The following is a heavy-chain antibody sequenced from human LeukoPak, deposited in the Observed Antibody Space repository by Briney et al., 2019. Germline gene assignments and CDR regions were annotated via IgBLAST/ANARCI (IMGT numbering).Heavy chain of an antibody. CDR2: IFHSGST. CDR1: GDSISSYY. J-gene: IGHJ4*02. V-gene: IGHV4-59*01. D-gene: IGHD3-22*01. Sequence: SETLSLTCTVSGDSISSYYWSWIRQPPGEGLEWIGYIFHSGSTNYNPSLKSRVTISVDTSKNQFSLKLSSVTAADTAVYYCARVYYDSSGYNFDYWGQGTLVTVSS. CDR3: ARVYYDSSGYNFDY.